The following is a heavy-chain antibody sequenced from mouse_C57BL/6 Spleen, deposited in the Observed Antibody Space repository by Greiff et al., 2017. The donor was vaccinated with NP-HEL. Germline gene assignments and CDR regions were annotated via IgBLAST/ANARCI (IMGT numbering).Heavy chain of an antibody. V-gene: IGHV1-59*01. CDR3: ASSNLSWFAY. CDR2: IDPSDSYT. J-gene: IGHJ3*01. Sequence: QVQLQQPGAELVRPGTSVKLSCKASGYTFTSYWMHWVKQRPGQGLEWIGVIDPSDSYTNYNQKFKGKATLTVDTSSSTAYMQLSSLTSEDSAVYYCASSNLSWFAYWGQGTLVTVSA. D-gene: IGHD4-1*01. CDR1: GYTFTSYW.